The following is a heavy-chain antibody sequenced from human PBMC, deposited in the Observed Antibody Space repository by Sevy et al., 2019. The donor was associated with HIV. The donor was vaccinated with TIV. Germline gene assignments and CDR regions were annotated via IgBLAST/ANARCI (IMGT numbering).Heavy chain of an antibody. J-gene: IGHJ4*02. CDR2: INTLSDTI. D-gene: IGHD6-19*01. Sequence: GGSLRLSCAASGFTLNKYAMNWVRQAPGKGLEWLAYINTLSDTIKYADSVKGRFTISRDNAKNSLYLQMNSLRVEDTAVYYCARDASVAAYYFDFWGQGTLVTVSS. CDR1: GFTLNKYA. V-gene: IGHV3-48*01. CDR3: ARDASVAAYYFDF.